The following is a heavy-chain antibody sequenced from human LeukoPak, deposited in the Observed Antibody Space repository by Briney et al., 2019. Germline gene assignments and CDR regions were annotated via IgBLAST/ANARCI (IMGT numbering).Heavy chain of an antibody. CDR2: IYYSGST. V-gene: IGHV4-39*01. CDR1: GGSISSSSYY. D-gene: IGHD2-2*01. CDR3: ARRGYCSSTSCYEYWFDP. Sequence: EASETLSLTCTVSGGSISSSSYYWGWIRQPPGKGLEWIGIIYYSGSTYYNPSLKSRLTISVDTSKNQFSLKLSSVTATDTAVYYCARRGYCSSTSCYEYWFDPWGQGTLVTVSS. J-gene: IGHJ5*02.